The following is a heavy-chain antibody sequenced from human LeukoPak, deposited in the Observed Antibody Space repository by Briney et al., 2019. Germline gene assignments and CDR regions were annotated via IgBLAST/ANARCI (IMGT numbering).Heavy chain of an antibody. CDR3: VRDVRGSRGTDY. CDR1: GFTFSSFA. Sequence: GGSLRLSCVGFGFTFSSFAVHWVRQAPGKGLEGVAAISHDGKNKYYADSVKGRFTISRDNSKNTLYLQLDSLRPEDTALYYCVRDVRGSRGTDYWGQGTLVTVSS. D-gene: IGHD3-16*01. J-gene: IGHJ4*02. V-gene: IGHV3-30*04. CDR2: ISHDGKNK.